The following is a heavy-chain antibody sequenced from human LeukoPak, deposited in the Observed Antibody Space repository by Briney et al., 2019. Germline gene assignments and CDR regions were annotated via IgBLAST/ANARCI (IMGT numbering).Heavy chain of an antibody. CDR2: IRSKAYGGTT. D-gene: IGHD3-10*01. V-gene: IGHV3-49*04. J-gene: IGHJ3*02. CDR3: TRWFGELFCAFDI. CDR1: GFTFSTYS. Sequence: GGSLRLSCAASGFTFSTYSMNWVRQAPGKGLEWVGFIRSKAYGGTTEYAASVKGRFTISRDDSKSIAYLQMNSLKTEDTAVYYCTRWFGELFCAFDIWGQGTMVTVSS.